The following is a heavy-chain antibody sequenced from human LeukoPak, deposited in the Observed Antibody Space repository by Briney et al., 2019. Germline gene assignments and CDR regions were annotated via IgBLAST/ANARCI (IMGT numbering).Heavy chain of an antibody. CDR1: GGSITNTNY. V-gene: IGHV4-4*02. Sequence: SGTLSLTCGVSGGSITNTNYWTWVRQPPGKGLEWIGEVNLRGSTNYNPSLMGRVAISVDTSENHISLQLTSVTAADTAVCYCAREGGPYRPLDYSGQGTLVTVSS. J-gene: IGHJ4*02. CDR2: VNLRGST. CDR3: AREGGPYRPLDY.